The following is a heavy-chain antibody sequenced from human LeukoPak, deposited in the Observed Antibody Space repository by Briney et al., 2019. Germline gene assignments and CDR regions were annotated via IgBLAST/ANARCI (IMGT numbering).Heavy chain of an antibody. CDR1: GFTFSSYW. D-gene: IGHD6-13*01. V-gene: IGHV3-7*01. Sequence: PGGSLRLSCAGSGFTFSSYWMSWIRQAPGKGPEWVANIKQDGREKHYVDPVKGRFTISRDNVKSSLYLQMNSLRAEDTAVYYCTRDEAAATNWGQGTLVTVSS. CDR2: IKQDGREK. J-gene: IGHJ4*02. CDR3: TRDEAAATN.